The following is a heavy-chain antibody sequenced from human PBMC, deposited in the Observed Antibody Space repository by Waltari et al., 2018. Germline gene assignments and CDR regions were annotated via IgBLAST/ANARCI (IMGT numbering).Heavy chain of an antibody. D-gene: IGHD3-3*01. J-gene: IGHJ4*02. V-gene: IGHV1-2*06. CDR3: ATGFVEWLWD. CDR2: INPTSGGT. Sequence: QVQLVQSGAEVKKPGASVKVSCKASGHTFTGYYMHWVRQAPGQGHEWMGRINPTSGGTNYAQKFQGRVTMTRDTSISTAYMELSNLRSDDTAVYYCATGFVEWLWDWGQGTLVTVSS. CDR1: GHTFTGYY.